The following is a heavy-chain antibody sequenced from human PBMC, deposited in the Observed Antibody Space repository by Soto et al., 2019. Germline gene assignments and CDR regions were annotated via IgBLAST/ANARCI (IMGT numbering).Heavy chain of an antibody. J-gene: IGHJ6*02. V-gene: IGHV1-69*12. Sequence: QVQLVQSGAEVLKPGSSVKLSCKTSGDTFDTFAISWVRQAPGQGLEWMGGIIPIFRTPDYTQKFQGRVTITADVSTSTTYMELSSRRSEDTAVYYCARDKGRGQLGGNYYSALDVWGQGTTVTVSS. CDR2: IIPIFRTP. D-gene: IGHD1-1*01. CDR1: GDTFDTFA. CDR3: ARDKGRGQLGGNYYSALDV.